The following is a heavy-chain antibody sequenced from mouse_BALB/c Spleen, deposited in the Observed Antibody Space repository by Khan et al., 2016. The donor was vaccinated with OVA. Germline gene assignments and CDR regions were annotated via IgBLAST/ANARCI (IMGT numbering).Heavy chain of an antibody. V-gene: IGHV3-2*02. CDR1: GYSITSDYA. CDR2: ISYSGST. D-gene: IGHD3-3*01. CDR3: ARGRAY. J-gene: IGHJ3*01. Sequence: EVKLLESGPGLVKPSQSLSLTCTVTGYSITSDYAWNWIRQFPGNKLEWMGYISYSGSTSYTPSLKSRIYITRDTSKNPFFLQLNSVTTEDTATYYCARGRAYWGQGTLVTVSA.